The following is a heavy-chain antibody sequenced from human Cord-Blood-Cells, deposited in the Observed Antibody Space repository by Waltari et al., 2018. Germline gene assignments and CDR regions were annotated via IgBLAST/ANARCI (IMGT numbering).Heavy chain of an antibody. CDR1: GFTFSSYS. J-gene: IGHJ3*02. Sequence: EVQLVESGGGLVKPGGSLRLSCAASGFTFSSYSMNWLRQAPGKGLECVPSISSRSSYIYYADSVKGRFTISRDNAKNSLYLQMNSLRAEDTAVYYCARDSFGYAFDIWGQGTMVTVSS. V-gene: IGHV3-21*01. D-gene: IGHD3-10*01. CDR3: ARDSFGYAFDI. CDR2: ISSRSSYI.